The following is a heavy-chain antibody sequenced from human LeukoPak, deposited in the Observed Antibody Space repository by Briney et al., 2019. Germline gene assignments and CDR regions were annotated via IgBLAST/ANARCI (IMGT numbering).Heavy chain of an antibody. J-gene: IGHJ4*02. V-gene: IGHV4-39*07. D-gene: IGHD3-9*01. CDR2: IFYSGNT. CDR1: SGSVSNSHYY. Sequence: SETLSLTCTVSSGSVSNSHYYWAWVRQPPGKGLEWLGSIFYSGNTHYNPSLKSPVAISIDTSKNQFSLKVSSVTAADTAIYYCARDLSFDWFPYYFDYWGQGILVTVSS. CDR3: ARDLSFDWFPYYFDY.